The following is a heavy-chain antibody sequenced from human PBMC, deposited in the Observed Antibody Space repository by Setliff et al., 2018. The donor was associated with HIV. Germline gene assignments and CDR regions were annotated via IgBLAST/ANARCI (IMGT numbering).Heavy chain of an antibody. J-gene: IGHJ6*03. CDR2: IYYSGDT. D-gene: IGHD4-17*01. Sequence: TCSLSGDFINNHYWSWIRQPPGKGLEWIGHIYYSGDTNYSPSLKSRVTISMDTSKNQFSLKLTSVTAADTAVYYCARGNDNGQRGGNYYFMDVWDKGTTVTVSS. V-gene: IGHV4-59*11. CDR3: ARGNDNGQRGGNYYFMDV. CDR1: GDFINNHY.